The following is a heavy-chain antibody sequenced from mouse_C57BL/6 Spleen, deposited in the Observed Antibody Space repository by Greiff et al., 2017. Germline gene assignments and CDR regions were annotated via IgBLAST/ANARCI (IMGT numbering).Heavy chain of an antibody. J-gene: IGHJ3*01. V-gene: IGHV5-17*01. CDR3: ARTPGSAWFAY. CDR2: ISSGSSTI. Sequence: EVQRVESGGGLVKPGGSLKLSCAASGFTFSDYGMHWVRQAPEKGLEWVAYISSGSSTIYYADTVKGRFTISRDNAKNTLFLQMTSLRSEDTAMYYCARTPGSAWFAYWGQGTLVTVSA. CDR1: GFTFSDYG. D-gene: IGHD1-1*01.